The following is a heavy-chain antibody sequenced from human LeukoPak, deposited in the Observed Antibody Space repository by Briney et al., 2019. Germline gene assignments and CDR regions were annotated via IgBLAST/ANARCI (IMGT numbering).Heavy chain of an antibody. CDR2: TSSDLNVK. Sequence: GRSLRLSCAASGFTFSSYGIHWVRQAPGKGLEWVAVTSSDLNVKLYADSVKGRFTISRDNSRSTLYLQMNSLRPGDTAIYYCAREGYYGSGSPPSLYFDYWGQGTLVTVSS. CDR3: AREGYYGSGSPPSLYFDY. D-gene: IGHD3-10*01. V-gene: IGHV3-30*03. CDR1: GFTFSSYG. J-gene: IGHJ4*02.